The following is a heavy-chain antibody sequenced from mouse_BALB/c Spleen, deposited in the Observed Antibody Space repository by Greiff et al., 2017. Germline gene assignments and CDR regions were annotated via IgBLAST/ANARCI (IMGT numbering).Heavy chain of an antibody. J-gene: IGHJ3*01. CDR1: GFTFSSYA. CDR2: ISSGGST. CDR3: ARGDYGNAWFAY. D-gene: IGHD2-1*01. V-gene: IGHV5-6-5*01. Sequence: EVMLVESGGGLVKPGGSLKLSCAASGFTFSSYAMSWVRQTPEKRLEWVASISSGGSTYYPDIVKGRFTISRDNARNILYLQMSSLRSEDTAMYYCARGDYGNAWFAYWGQGTLVTVSA.